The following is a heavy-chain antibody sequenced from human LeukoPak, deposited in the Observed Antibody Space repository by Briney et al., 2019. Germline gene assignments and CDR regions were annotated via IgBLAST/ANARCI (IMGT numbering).Heavy chain of an antibody. D-gene: IGHD6-13*01. CDR2: FDPEDGET. J-gene: IGHJ4*02. CDR1: GGTFSSYA. V-gene: IGHV1-24*01. CDR3: ATGEQLDSFDY. Sequence: ASVKVSCKASGGTFSSYAISWVRQAPGKGLEWMEGFDPEDGETIYAQKFQGRVTMTEDTSTDTAYMELSSLRSEDTAVYYCATGEQLDSFDYWGQGTLVTVSS.